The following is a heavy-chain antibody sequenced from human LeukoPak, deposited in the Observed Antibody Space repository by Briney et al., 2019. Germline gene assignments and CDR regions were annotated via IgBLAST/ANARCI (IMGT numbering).Heavy chain of an antibody. D-gene: IGHD4-17*01. CDR2: IYYSGST. CDR1: GGSFSGYY. Sequence: SETLSLTCAVYGGSFSGYYWSWIRQPPGKGLEWIGYIYYSGSTNYNPSLKSRVTISVDTSKNQFSLKLSSVTAADTAVYYCARDFGDGWFDPWGQGTLVTVSS. J-gene: IGHJ5*02. V-gene: IGHV4-59*01. CDR3: ARDFGDGWFDP.